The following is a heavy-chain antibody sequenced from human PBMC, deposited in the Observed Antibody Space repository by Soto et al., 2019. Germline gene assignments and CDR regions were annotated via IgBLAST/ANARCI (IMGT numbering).Heavy chain of an antibody. CDR2: ISYDGSNK. J-gene: IGHJ4*02. Sequence: GGSLRLSCAASGFTFSSYGMHWVRQAPGKGLEWVAVISYDGSNKYYADSVKGRFTISRDNSKNTLYLQMNSLRAEDTAVYYCAKASSVTTGVDYWGQGTLVTVSS. V-gene: IGHV3-30*18. CDR3: AKASSVTTGVDY. CDR1: GFTFSSYG. D-gene: IGHD4-4*01.